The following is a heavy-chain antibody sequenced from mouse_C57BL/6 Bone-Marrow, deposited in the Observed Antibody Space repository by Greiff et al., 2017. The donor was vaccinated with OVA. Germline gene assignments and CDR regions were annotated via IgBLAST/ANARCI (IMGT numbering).Heavy chain of an antibody. CDR2: IHPHSGST. J-gene: IGHJ3*01. V-gene: IGHV1-64*01. CDR3: ARWGGYYGAY. Sequence: QVQLQQPGAELVKPGASVTLSCKASGYTFTSYWMHWVKQRPGQGLEWIGMIHPHSGSTNYNEKFKSKATLTVDKSSSTAYMPLSSLTSEDSAVYYCARWGGYYGAYWGQGTLVTVSA. CDR1: GYTFTSYW. D-gene: IGHD1-1*01.